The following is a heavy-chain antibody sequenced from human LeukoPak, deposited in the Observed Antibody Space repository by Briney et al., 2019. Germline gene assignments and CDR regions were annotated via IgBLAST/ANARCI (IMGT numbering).Heavy chain of an antibody. V-gene: IGHV5-51*01. CDR2: THPRASDT. Sequence: GESLKISCKGSGFSFTDYWIGWVRQMPGKGLEWMGITHPRASDTRYSPAFQGHVTISADKSITTAYLQWSSLKASDTAIYYCARRRSSGWYEGAFDIWGQGTMVTVSS. J-gene: IGHJ3*02. D-gene: IGHD6-19*01. CDR3: ARRRSSGWYEGAFDI. CDR1: GFSFTDYW.